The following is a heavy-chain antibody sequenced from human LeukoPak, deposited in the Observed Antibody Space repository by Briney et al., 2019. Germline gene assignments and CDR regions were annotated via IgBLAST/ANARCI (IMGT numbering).Heavy chain of an antibody. J-gene: IGHJ6*02. Sequence: PGGSLRLSCAASGFTFSSYWMSWVRQAPGKGLEWVANIKQDGSEKYYVDSVKGRFTISRDNAKNSLYLQMNSLRAEDTAVYYCARVGAAAIQGTLNYYYGMDVWGQGTTVTVSS. CDR2: IKQDGSEK. CDR3: ARVGAAAIQGTLNYYYGMDV. CDR1: GFTFSSYW. D-gene: IGHD2-2*02. V-gene: IGHV3-7*01.